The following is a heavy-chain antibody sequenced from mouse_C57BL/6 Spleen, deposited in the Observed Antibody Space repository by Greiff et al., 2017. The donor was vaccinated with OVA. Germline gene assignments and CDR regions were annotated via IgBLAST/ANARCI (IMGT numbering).Heavy chain of an antibody. CDR1: GYTFTRYW. J-gene: IGHJ1*03. Sequence: QVQLQQPGAELVKPGASVKVSCKASGYTFTRYWMHWVKQRPGQGLEWFGRIHPSDSDTNSTQKFKGKATLTVDKSSSTAYMQLSSLTSEDSAVYYCAPRYSNYDWYFDVWGTGTTVTVSS. CDR2: IHPSDSDT. CDR3: APRYSNYDWYFDV. D-gene: IGHD2-5*01. V-gene: IGHV1-74*01.